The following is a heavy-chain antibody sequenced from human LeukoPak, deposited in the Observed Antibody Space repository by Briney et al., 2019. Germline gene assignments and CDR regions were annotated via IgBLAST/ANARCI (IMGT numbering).Heavy chain of an antibody. J-gene: IGHJ4*02. CDR2: ISASGVSK. Sequence: GGSLRLSCAASGFTSSSYGMSWVRQAPGKGLEWVSAISASGVSKYYADSVKGRFTISRDKSKNTLYLQMNSLRAEDTAVYYCARDLWDHWGQGTLVTVPS. CDR3: ARDLWDH. CDR1: GFTSSSYG. D-gene: IGHD2/OR15-2a*01. V-gene: IGHV3-23*01.